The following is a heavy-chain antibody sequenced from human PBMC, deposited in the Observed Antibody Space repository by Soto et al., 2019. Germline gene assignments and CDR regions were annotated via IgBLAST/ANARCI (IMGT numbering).Heavy chain of an antibody. D-gene: IGHD3-10*01. J-gene: IGHJ4*02. V-gene: IGHV4-4*02. CDR3: ARGVVRYYFDY. Sequence: SETLSLTCAVSGGSITTSNWWSWVRQPPGKGLEWIAYIYYSGSTYYNPSLKSRVTISVDTSKNQFSLKLSSVTAADTAVYYCARGVVRYYFDYWGQGTLVTVSS. CDR2: IYYSGST. CDR1: GGSITTSNW.